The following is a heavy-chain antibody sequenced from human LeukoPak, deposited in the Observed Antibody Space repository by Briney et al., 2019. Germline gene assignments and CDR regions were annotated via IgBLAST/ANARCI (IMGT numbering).Heavy chain of an antibody. CDR1: SGSISAYS. V-gene: IGHV4-4*07. CDR3: VRWGGTAFDY. J-gene: IGHJ4*02. CDR2: IYTSGST. D-gene: IGHD3-16*01. Sequence: PSETLSLTCTVSSGSISAYSWSWIRQPAGKGLEWIGRIYTSGSTNYNPSLKSRVTMSADMSKNQFSLKLSSVTAADTAVYYCVRWGGTAFDYWGQGTLVTVPS.